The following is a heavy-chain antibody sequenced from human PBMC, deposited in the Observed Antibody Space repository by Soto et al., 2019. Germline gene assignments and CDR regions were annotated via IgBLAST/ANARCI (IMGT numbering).Heavy chain of an antibody. J-gene: IGHJ6*02. CDR2: ISYDGSNK. Sequence: GGSLRLSCAASGFTFSSYGMHWVRQAPGKGLEWVAVISYDGSNKYYADSVKGRFTISRDNSKNTLYLQMNSLRAEDTAVYYCAKVQDRWYGSVGGYYYYGMDVWGQGTTVTVSS. CDR1: GFTFSSYG. CDR3: AKVQDRWYGSVGGYYYYGMDV. V-gene: IGHV3-30*18. D-gene: IGHD3-10*01.